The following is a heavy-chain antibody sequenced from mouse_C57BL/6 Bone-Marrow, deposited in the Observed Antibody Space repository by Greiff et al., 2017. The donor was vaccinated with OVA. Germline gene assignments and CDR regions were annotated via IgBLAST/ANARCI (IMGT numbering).Heavy chain of an antibody. CDR2: INPNNGGT. CDR1: GYTFTDYN. V-gene: IGHV1-22*01. Sequence: VQLQQSGPELVKPGASVKMSCKASGYTFTDYNMHWVKQSHGKSLEWIGYINPNNGGTSYNQKFKGKATLTVNKSSSTAYMELRSLTSEDSAVYYCGKSGKGSSCFDYWGQGTTLTVSS. J-gene: IGHJ2*01. CDR3: GKSGKGSSCFDY. D-gene: IGHD1-1*01.